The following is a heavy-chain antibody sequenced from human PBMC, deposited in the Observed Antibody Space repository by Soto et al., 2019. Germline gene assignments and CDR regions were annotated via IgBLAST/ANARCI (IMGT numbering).Heavy chain of an antibody. CDR1: GFTFSSYA. V-gene: IGHV3-30-3*01. Sequence: QVQLVESGGGVVQPGRSLRLSCAASGFTFSSYAMHWVRQAPGKGLEWVAVISYDGSNKYYADSVKGRFTISRDNSKNTLYLQMNSLRAEDTAVYYCARATVTTSDDAFDIWGQGTMVTVSS. J-gene: IGHJ3*02. D-gene: IGHD4-17*01. CDR2: ISYDGSNK. CDR3: ARATVTTSDDAFDI.